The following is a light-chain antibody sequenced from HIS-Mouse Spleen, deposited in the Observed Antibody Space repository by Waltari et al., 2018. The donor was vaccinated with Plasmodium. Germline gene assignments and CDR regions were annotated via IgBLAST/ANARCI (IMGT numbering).Light chain of an antibody. J-gene: IGLJ1*01. CDR3: CSYAGSSTYV. Sequence: QSALTQPASVSGSPGPSITISCTGTSSAVGSYKLVSWYQQHPGKAPKLMIYEGSKRPSGVSNRFSGSKSGNTASLTISGLQAEDEADYYCCSYAGSSTYVFGTGTKVTVL. V-gene: IGLV2-23*01. CDR1: SSAVGSYKL. CDR2: EGS.